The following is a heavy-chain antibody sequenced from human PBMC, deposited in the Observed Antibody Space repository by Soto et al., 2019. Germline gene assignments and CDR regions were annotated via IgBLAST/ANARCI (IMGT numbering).Heavy chain of an antibody. CDR1: GFTFSSYG. Sequence: GGSLRLSCAASGFTFSSYGMHWVRQAPGKGLEWVALISYDGSNKYYEDSVKGRFTISRDNSKNTLYLQMNSLRTEDTAVYYCAKLYPAGTETYLGGFDYWGQGALVTVSS. CDR3: AKLYPAGTETYLGGFDY. V-gene: IGHV3-30*18. D-gene: IGHD7-27*01. J-gene: IGHJ4*02. CDR2: ISYDGSNK.